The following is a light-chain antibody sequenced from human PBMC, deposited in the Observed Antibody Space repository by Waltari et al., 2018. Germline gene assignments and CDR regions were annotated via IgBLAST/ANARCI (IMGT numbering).Light chain of an antibody. CDR3: QQYYDSST. V-gene: IGKV1-9*01. J-gene: IGKJ1*01. CDR2: DVS. Sequence: DIQLTQSPSILSASVGDRVTITCRASQGISNYFAWYQQKPGKVPKLLIYDVSTLQSGAPSRFSGSGSGTEFTLTISSLQPDDFASYYCQQYYDSSTFGQGTKLELK. CDR1: QGISNY.